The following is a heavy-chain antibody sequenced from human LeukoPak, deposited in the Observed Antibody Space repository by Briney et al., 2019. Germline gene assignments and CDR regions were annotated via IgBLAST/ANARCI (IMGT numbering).Heavy chain of an antibody. V-gene: IGHV3-7*01. Sequence: GGSLRLSCAASGFTFSSYWMSWVRQAPGKGLEWVANIKQDGSEKYYVDSVKGRFTISRDNAKNSLYLQMNSLRAEDTAVYYCARVMRYYDFWSGYYPRHFDYWGQGTLVTVSS. CDR1: GFTFSSYW. CDR3: ARVMRYYDFWSGYYPRHFDY. D-gene: IGHD3-3*01. CDR2: IKQDGSEK. J-gene: IGHJ4*02.